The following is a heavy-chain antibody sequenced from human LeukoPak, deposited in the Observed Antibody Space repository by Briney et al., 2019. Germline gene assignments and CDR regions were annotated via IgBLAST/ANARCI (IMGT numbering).Heavy chain of an antibody. D-gene: IGHD6-13*01. J-gene: IGHJ4*02. CDR3: ATGGIAAAGTDY. Sequence: GGSLRLSCAASGFTFSRYSMNWVRQAPGKGLEWVSSISTSSSFIFYADSLRGRFTISRDNAKNSLYLQMNSLRAEDTALYYCATGGIAAAGTDYWGQGTLVTVSS. CDR2: ISTSSSFI. CDR1: GFTFSRYS. V-gene: IGHV3-21*04.